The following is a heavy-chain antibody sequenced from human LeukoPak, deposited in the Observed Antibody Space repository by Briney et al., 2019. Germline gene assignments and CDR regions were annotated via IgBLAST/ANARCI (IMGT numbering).Heavy chain of an antibody. CDR3: ARGATVTPSYYYYYGMDV. CDR2: IYTSGST. V-gene: IGHV4-4*07. CDR1: GGSISRYY. J-gene: IGHJ6*02. D-gene: IGHD4-17*01. Sequence: PSETLSLACTVSGGSISRYYWSWIRQPAGKGLEWIGRIYTSGSTNYNPSLKSRVTMSVDTSKNQFSLKLSSVTAADTAVYYCARGATVTPSYYYYYGMDVWGQGTTVTVSS.